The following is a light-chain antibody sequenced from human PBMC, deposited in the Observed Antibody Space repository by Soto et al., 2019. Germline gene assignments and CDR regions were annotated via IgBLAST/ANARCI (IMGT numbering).Light chain of an antibody. CDR3: QSYDRSLSGSV. J-gene: IGLJ3*02. V-gene: IGLV1-40*01. Sequence: QSVLTQPPSVSGAPGQRVTISCTGSGSTFGAGYDVHWYQQLPGSAPKLLISDNTNRPSGVPDRFSGSKSGTSASLAISGLQAEDEADYYCQSYDRSLSGSVFGGGTKLTVL. CDR1: GSTFGAGYD. CDR2: DNT.